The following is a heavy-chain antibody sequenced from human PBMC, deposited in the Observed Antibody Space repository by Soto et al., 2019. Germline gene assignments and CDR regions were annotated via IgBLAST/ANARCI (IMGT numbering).Heavy chain of an antibody. D-gene: IGHD2-2*02. Sequence: GGSLRLSCATSGFTFSSYAMSWVRQAPGKGLEWVSAISGSGGSTYYADSVKGRFTISRDNSKNTLYLQMNSLRAEDTAVYYCAKDGTRSTSCYSNWFDPWGQGTLVPSPQ. CDR3: AKDGTRSTSCYSNWFDP. CDR1: GFTFSSYA. CDR2: ISGSGGST. V-gene: IGHV3-23*01. J-gene: IGHJ5*02.